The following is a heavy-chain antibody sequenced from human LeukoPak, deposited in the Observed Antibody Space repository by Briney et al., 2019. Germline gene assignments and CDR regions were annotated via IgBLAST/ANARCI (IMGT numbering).Heavy chain of an antibody. Sequence: SETLSLTCAVYGGSFSGYYWSWIRQPPGKGLEWIGEINHSGSTNYNPSLKSRVTISVDTSKNQFSLKLSSVTAADTAVYYCASDYYSSGFDAFDIWGQGTMVTVSS. J-gene: IGHJ3*02. V-gene: IGHV4-34*01. D-gene: IGHD6-19*01. CDR1: GGSFSGYY. CDR2: INHSGST. CDR3: ASDYYSSGFDAFDI.